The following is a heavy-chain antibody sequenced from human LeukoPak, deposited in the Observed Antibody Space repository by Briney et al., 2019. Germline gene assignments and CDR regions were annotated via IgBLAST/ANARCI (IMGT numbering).Heavy chain of an antibody. D-gene: IGHD2-15*01. V-gene: IGHV3-23*01. Sequence: GGSLRLSCAASGFTFTNYAMSWVRQAPGKGLEWVSGMSGRGVSTYYADSVKGRFTISSDNSKNTLYLQMNSLRAGDTAIYYCAKDCNGGNCYIDYWGQGTLVTVAS. CDR1: GFTFTNYA. CDR3: AKDCNGGNCYIDY. J-gene: IGHJ4*02. CDR2: MSGRGVST.